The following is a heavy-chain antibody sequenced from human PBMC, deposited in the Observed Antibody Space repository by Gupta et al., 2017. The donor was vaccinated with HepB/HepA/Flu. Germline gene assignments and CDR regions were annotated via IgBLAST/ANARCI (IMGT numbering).Heavy chain of an antibody. CDR3: ATSSVSTYNWFDP. CDR1: GFSVSGHY. Sequence: EVRLAESGGGLIQPGGSLRLSCAASGFSVSGHYMSWVRQPPGKGLEWVSMIYGGGSTFYANSVKGRFTISRDNSKNTLYLQMNSLRVEDTAGYYCATSSVSTYNWFDPWGQGTLVTVSS. J-gene: IGHJ5*02. CDR2: IYGGGST. V-gene: IGHV3-53*01.